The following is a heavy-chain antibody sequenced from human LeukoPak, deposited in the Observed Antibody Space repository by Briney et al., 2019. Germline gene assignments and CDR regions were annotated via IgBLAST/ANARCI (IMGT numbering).Heavy chain of an antibody. CDR1: GFTFSNYG. V-gene: IGHV3-30*03. Sequence: GGSLRLSCTASGFTFSNYGMHWVRQAPGKGLEWMATISYDGNNNYYTYSVKGRFTVSRDNSKNTLYLQMNSLRGEDTGVYYCARDRGGNEFDYWGQGTLVTVSS. CDR3: ARDRGGNEFDY. CDR2: ISYDGNNN. D-gene: IGHD4-23*01. J-gene: IGHJ4*02.